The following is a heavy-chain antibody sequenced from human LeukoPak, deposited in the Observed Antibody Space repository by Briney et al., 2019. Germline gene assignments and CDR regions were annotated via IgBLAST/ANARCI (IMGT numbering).Heavy chain of an antibody. CDR2: ISENGKTI. J-gene: IGHJ5*02. CDR1: GFTFSDYY. V-gene: IGHV3-11*01. Sequence: PGGSPRLSCAASGFTFSDYYMSWIRQAPGKGLEWLSYISENGKTIYYADSVKGRFTISRDNAKKSVYLQMNSLRAEDTAVYYCATTGLLGDIPWGQGTLVTVSS. D-gene: IGHD2-21*01. CDR3: ATTGLLGDIP.